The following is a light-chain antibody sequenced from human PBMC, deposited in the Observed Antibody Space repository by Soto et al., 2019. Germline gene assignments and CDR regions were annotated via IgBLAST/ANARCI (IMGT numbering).Light chain of an antibody. CDR1: SGYSSYA. CDR3: QTWAPGIQV. CDR2: VNSDGSH. J-gene: IGLJ2*01. Sequence: QPVLTQSPSASASLGASVKLTCTLSSGYSSYAIAWHQQQPEKGPRYLMKVNSDGSHSKGDGIPDRFSGSRSGAERYLTISSLQSEDEADYYCQTWAPGIQVFGGGTKVTVL. V-gene: IGLV4-69*01.